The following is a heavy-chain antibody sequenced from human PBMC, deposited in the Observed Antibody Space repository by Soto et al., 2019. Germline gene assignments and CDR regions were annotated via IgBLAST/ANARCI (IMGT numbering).Heavy chain of an antibody. D-gene: IGHD6-19*01. CDR2: ISGSGGST. CDR3: AKWSKREYSSGPYGY. V-gene: IGHV3-23*01. J-gene: IGHJ4*02. CDR1: GFTFSSYA. Sequence: GGSLSLSCAASGFTFSSYAMSWVRQAPGKGLEWVSAISGSGGSTYYADSVKGRFTISRDNSKNTLYLQMNSLRAEDTAVYYCAKWSKREYSSGPYGYWGQGTLVTVSS.